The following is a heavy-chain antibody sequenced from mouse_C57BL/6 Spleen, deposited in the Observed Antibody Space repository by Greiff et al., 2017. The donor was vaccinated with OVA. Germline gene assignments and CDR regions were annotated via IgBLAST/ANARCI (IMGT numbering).Heavy chain of an antibody. D-gene: IGHD1-1*01. CDR3: ARKFDYYGSSYGFAY. V-gene: IGHV1-85*01. CDR1: GYTFTSYD. J-gene: IGHJ3*01. Sequence: VQLQQSGPELVKPGASVKLSCKASGYTFTSYDINWVKQRPGQGLEWIGWIYPRDGSTKYNEKFKGKATLTVDTSSSTAYMELHSLTSEDSAVYFCARKFDYYGSSYGFAYWGQGTLVTVSA. CDR2: IYPRDGST.